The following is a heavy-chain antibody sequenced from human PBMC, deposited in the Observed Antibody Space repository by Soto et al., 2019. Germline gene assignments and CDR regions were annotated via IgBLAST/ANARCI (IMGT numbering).Heavy chain of an antibody. J-gene: IGHJ6*02. CDR2: IIPTFDTP. Sequence: SVKVSCKASGGTFSDHSITWVRQAPGQGLEWMGGIIPTFDTPKYAQKFRGRVTMNADESTSTAYMELSSLRSDDTAVYYCARGPTYYYYGMDVWGQGTTVTVSS. CDR3: ARGPTYYYYGMDV. V-gene: IGHV1-69*13. CDR1: GGTFSDHS.